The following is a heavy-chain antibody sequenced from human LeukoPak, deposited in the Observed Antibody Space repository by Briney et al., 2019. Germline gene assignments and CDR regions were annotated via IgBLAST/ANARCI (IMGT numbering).Heavy chain of an antibody. V-gene: IGHV1-2*02. Sequence: GASVKVSCKASGYTFSGYYLHWVRQAPGQGLEWMGWINPNSGGTNSAQKFQGRVTMTRDTSIITAYMELSSLRAEDTAVYYGATLRWFGGQIFDYWGQGTLVTVSS. CDR2: INPNSGGT. D-gene: IGHD3-10*01. J-gene: IGHJ4*02. CDR3: ATLRWFGGQIFDY. CDR1: GYTFSGYY.